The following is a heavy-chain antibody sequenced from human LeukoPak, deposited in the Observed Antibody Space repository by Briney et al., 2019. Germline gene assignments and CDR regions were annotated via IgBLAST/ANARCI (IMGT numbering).Heavy chain of an antibody. CDR2: ISYDGSNK. CDR1: GFTFSSYA. V-gene: IGHV3-30-3*01. J-gene: IGHJ4*02. CDR3: ARLDTSDYYYFDY. Sequence: GGSLRLSCAASGFTFSSYALHWVRQAPGKGLESVAVISYDGSNKYYADSVKGRFTISRDNSKNTLYLQMNSLRAEDTAVYYCARLDTSDYYYFDYWGQGTLVTVSS. D-gene: IGHD3-22*01.